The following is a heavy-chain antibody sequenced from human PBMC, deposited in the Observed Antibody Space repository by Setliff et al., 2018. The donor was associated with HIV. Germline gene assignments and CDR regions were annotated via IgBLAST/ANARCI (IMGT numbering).Heavy chain of an antibody. CDR1: GDSFSTSSYF. J-gene: IGHJ2*01. Sequence: PSETLSLTCTVSGDSFSTSSYFWGWVRQSPGGGLEWVSAISGSGGSTYHADSVKGRFTISRDNSKNTLYLQMNSLRAEDTAVYYCADSPPAPYSYGYHNGMWGRGTLVTVSS. CDR2: ISGSGGST. V-gene: IGHV3-23*01. CDR3: ADSPPAPYSYGYHNGM. D-gene: IGHD5-18*01.